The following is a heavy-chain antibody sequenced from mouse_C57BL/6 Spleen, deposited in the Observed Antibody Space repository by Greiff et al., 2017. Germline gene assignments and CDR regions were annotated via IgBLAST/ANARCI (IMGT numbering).Heavy chain of an antibody. CDR1: GYSITSGYY. CDR2: ISYDGSN. CDR3: AREGTVFDY. J-gene: IGHJ2*01. Sequence: EVKLQESGPGLVKPSQSLSLTCSVTGYSITSGYYWNWIRQFPGNKLEWMGYISYDGSNNYNPSLKNRISITRDTSKNQFCLKLNSVTTEDTATYYCAREGTVFDYWGQGTTLTVSS. D-gene: IGHD3-3*01. V-gene: IGHV3-6*01.